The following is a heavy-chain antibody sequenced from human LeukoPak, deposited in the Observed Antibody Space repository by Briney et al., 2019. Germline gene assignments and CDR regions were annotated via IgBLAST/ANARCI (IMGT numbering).Heavy chain of an antibody. J-gene: IGHJ4*02. CDR2: IIPIFGTA. CDR1: GGTVSSYA. Sequence: GASVKVSCKASGGTVSSYAISWVRQAPGQGLEWMGGIIPIFGTANYAQKFQGRVTITADESTSTAYMELSSLRSEDTAVYYCARVRGSISDYFDYWGQGTLVTVSS. V-gene: IGHV1-69*13. D-gene: IGHD3-10*01. CDR3: ARVRGSISDYFDY.